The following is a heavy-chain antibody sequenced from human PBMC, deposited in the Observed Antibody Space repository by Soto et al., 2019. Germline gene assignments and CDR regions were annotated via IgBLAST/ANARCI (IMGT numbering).Heavy chain of an antibody. D-gene: IGHD6-19*01. CDR3: AREGGIAVAGTIDY. Sequence: EVQLVESGGGLVKPGGSLRLSCAASGFTFSSYSMNWVRQAPGKGLEWVSYISSSSSYIYYADSVKGRFTISRDNAKNSLYLQMNSLRAEDTAVYYCAREGGIAVAGTIDYWGQGTLVTVSS. V-gene: IGHV3-21*01. J-gene: IGHJ4*02. CDR1: GFTFSSYS. CDR2: ISSSSSYI.